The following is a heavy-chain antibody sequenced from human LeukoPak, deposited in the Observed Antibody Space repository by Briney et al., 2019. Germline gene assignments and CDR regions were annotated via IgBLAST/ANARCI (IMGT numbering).Heavy chain of an antibody. CDR2: ISWNSGNI. J-gene: IGHJ4*02. D-gene: IGHD3-3*01. CDR3: AKASAYYDFWSGLNY. Sequence: GRFLRLSCVASGFTFDDYAMYWVRQAPGEGLEWVSGISWNSGNIYYADSVKGRFTISRDNAKNSVYLEMNSLRSEDMGLYYCAKASAYYDFWSGLNYWGQGTLVTVSS. V-gene: IGHV3-9*03. CDR1: GFTFDDYA.